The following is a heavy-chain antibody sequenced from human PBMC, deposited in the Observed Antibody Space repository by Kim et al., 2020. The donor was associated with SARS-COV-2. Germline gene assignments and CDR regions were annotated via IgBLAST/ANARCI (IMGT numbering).Heavy chain of an antibody. D-gene: IGHD6-19*01. J-gene: IGHJ4*02. V-gene: IGHV3-43*01. CDR3: AKDPRTSGWYYLDS. Sequence: RGSLRLSCAASGFTFDDYSMHWVRQVPGKGLEWVSVITWDGGFTYYADSVKGRFTISRDNSENSLYLDMHSLRTEDTAFYYCAKDPRTSGWYYLDSWGQG. CDR1: GFTFDDYS. CDR2: ITWDGGFT.